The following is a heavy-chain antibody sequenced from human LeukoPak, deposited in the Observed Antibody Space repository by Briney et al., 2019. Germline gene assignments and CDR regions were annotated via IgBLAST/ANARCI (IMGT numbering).Heavy chain of an antibody. V-gene: IGHV1-2*02. D-gene: IGHD1-7*01. CDR2: INPNSGGT. CDR1: GYTVTGYD. Sequence: ASVKVSCKASGYTVTGYDMHWVRQAPGQGLEWMGWINPNSGGTNYAQKLQGRVTMTRDTSISTAYMGLSRLRSDDTAVYYCARVLSNWNSHDYWGQGTMVTVSS. CDR3: ARVLSNWNSHDY. J-gene: IGHJ4*02.